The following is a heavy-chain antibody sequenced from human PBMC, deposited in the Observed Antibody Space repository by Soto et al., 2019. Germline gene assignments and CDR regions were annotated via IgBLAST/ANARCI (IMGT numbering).Heavy chain of an antibody. V-gene: IGHV3-7*01. J-gene: IGHJ6*03. D-gene: IGHD2-2*01. CDR2: IKQDGSEK. CDR1: GFTFSSYW. Sequence: EVQLVESGGGLVQPGGSLSLSCAASGFTFSSYWMSWVRQAPGKGLEWVANIKQDGSEKYYVDSVKGRFTISRDNAENTLYLKRNRLRAEDTAVYYWARVPRLGYCRSTSGYGSGDYYYYYYMDVWGKGTTVTVAS. CDR3: ARVPRLGYCRSTSGYGSGDYYYYYYMDV.